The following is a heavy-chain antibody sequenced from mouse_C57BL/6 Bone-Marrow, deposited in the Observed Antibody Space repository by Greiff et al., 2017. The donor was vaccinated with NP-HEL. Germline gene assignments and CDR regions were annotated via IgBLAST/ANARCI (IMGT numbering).Heavy chain of an antibody. D-gene: IGHD4-1*02. CDR2: IHPNSGST. V-gene: IGHV1-64*01. CDR1: GYTFTSYW. CDR3: ARWGVTTGTDY. Sequence: VQLQQSGAELVKPGASVKLSCKASGYTFTSYWMHWVKQRPGQGLEWIGMIHPNSGSTNYNEKFKSKATLTVDKSSSTAYMQLSSLTSEDSAVYYCARWGVTTGTDYWGQGTTLTVSS. J-gene: IGHJ2*01.